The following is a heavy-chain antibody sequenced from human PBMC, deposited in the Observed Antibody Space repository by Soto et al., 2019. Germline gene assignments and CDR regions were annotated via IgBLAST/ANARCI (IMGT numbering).Heavy chain of an antibody. Sequence: QVQLVESGGGVGQPGRSLRLSCAASGFTFSSYGMHWVRQAPGKGLEWVAVIWYDGSNKYYADSVKGRFTISRDNSKNTLYLQMNSLRAEDTAVYYCARDNAIHFDYWGQGTLVTVSS. CDR2: IWYDGSNK. CDR3: ARDNAIHFDY. D-gene: IGHD2-2*01. V-gene: IGHV3-33*01. CDR1: GFTFSSYG. J-gene: IGHJ4*02.